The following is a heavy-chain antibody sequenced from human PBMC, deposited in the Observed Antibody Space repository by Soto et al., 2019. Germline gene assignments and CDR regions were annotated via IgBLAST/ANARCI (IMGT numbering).Heavy chain of an antibody. CDR1: GFTFSSYA. J-gene: IGHJ4*02. D-gene: IGHD3-22*01. CDR3: AKEGYYYDSSGYSRSGY. Sequence: PGGSLRLSCAASGFTFSSYAMSWVRQAPGKGLEWVSAISGSGGSTYYADSVKGRFTISRDNSKNTLYLQMNSLRAEDTAVYYCAKEGYYYDSSGYSRSGYWGQGTLVTVSS. V-gene: IGHV3-23*01. CDR2: ISGSGGST.